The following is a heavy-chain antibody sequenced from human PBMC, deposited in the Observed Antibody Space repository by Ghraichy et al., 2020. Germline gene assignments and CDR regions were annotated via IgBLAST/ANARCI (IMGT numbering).Heavy chain of an antibody. CDR3: ATLSSSAFDY. D-gene: IGHD2-2*01. V-gene: IGHV3-33*01. J-gene: IGHJ4*02. CDR2: IWYDGSNK. Sequence: AGSLRLSCAASGFTFSSYGMHWVRQVPGKGLEWVAVIWYDGSNKYYGDSVKGRFTISRDNSKNMLFLQMNSLRAEDTAVYYCATLSSSAFDYWGQGTLVTVSS. CDR1: GFTFSSYG.